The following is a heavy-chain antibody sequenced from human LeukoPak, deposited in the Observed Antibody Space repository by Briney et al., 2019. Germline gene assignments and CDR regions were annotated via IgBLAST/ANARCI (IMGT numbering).Heavy chain of an antibody. CDR3: AKDSGTYYYDSSGPDY. J-gene: IGHJ4*02. D-gene: IGHD3-22*01. CDR2: ISWNSGSI. CDR1: GFTFDDYA. V-gene: IGHV3-9*01. Sequence: GGSLRLSCAASGFTFDDYAMHWVRQAPGKGLEWVSGISWNSGSIGYADSVKGRFTISRDNAKNSLYLQMNSLRAEDTALYYCAKDSGTYYYDSSGPDYWGQGTLVTVSS.